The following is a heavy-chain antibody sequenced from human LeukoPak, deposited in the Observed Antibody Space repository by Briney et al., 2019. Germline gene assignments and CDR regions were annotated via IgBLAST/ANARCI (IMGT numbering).Heavy chain of an antibody. J-gene: IGHJ4*02. CDR1: GFTFSSYS. Sequence: GGSLRLSCVVSGFTFSSYSMNWVRQAPGKGLEWVSYISSGSITIYYADSVKGRFTISRNNAKNSLYLQMKSLRAEDTAVYYCARAFSNYHADYWGQGTLVTVSS. CDR3: ARAFSNYHADY. CDR2: ISSGSITI. D-gene: IGHD4-11*01. V-gene: IGHV3-48*01.